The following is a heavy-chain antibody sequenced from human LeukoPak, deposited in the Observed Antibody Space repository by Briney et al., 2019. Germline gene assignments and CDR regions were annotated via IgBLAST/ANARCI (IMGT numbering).Heavy chain of an antibody. D-gene: IGHD3-16*02. CDR1: GGSFSGYY. CDR3: ARVGMITFGGIIAILHAFDI. J-gene: IGHJ3*02. Sequence: SETLSLTCAVYGGSFSGYYWSWIRQPPGKGLEWIGEINHSGSTNYNPSLKSRVTISVDTSKNQFSLKLSSVTAADTAVYYCARVGMITFGGIIAILHAFDIWGQGTMVTASS. CDR2: INHSGST. V-gene: IGHV4-34*01.